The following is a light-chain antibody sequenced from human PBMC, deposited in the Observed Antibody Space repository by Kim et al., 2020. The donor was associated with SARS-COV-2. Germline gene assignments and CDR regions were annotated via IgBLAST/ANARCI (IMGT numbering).Light chain of an antibody. V-gene: IGKV1-27*01. Sequence: DIQMTQSPSSLSASVGDRVTITCRASQDISNYLAWFQLKPGKAPKLLIYAASALQPGVPSRFSGSGSGTDFTLTVTSLQPEDVATYYCHKRNSAPRTFGQETKVDIK. J-gene: IGKJ1*01. CDR2: AAS. CDR3: HKRNSAPRT. CDR1: QDISNY.